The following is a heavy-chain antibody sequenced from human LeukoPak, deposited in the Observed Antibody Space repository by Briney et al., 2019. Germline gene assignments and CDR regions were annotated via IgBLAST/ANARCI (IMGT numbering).Heavy chain of an antibody. CDR1: GFTFSSYA. D-gene: IGHD3-3*01. J-gene: IGHJ6*02. Sequence: PGRSLRLSCAASGFTFSSYAMHWVRQAPGKGLEWVAVISYDGSNKYYADSVKGRFTISRDNSKNTLYPQMNSLRAEDTAVYYCARDRFSTRITIFGVVTPTPCMDVWGQGTTVTVSS. CDR2: ISYDGSNK. CDR3: ARDRFSTRITIFGVVTPTPCMDV. V-gene: IGHV3-30-3*01.